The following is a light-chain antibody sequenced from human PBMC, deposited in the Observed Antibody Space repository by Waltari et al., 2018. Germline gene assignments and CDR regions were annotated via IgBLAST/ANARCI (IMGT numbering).Light chain of an antibody. J-gene: IGKJ5*01. CDR3: QQYHGYST. Sequence: DIQMTQSPSTLSASVGDRVTVTCRASQSISSWLAWYQQKPGKAPKLLIFDASTLESGVPSRFSGSGSGTEFTLTISSLQPDDFAIYYCQQYHGYSTFGQGTRLEIK. V-gene: IGKV1-5*01. CDR2: DAS. CDR1: QSISSW.